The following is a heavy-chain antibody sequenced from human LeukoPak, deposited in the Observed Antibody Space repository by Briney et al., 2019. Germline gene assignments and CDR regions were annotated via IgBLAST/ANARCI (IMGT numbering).Heavy chain of an antibody. J-gene: IGHJ6*02. Sequence: VPSVKVSCKASGYTFTGYCIHWVRQAPGQGLEWMGWISAYNGNTNYAQKLQGRVTMTTDTSTSTAYMELRSLRSDDTAVYYCARRRSTVTWYGMDVWGQGTTVTVSS. CDR1: GYTFTGYC. V-gene: IGHV1-18*04. CDR3: ARRRSTVTWYGMDV. CDR2: ISAYNGNT. D-gene: IGHD4-17*01.